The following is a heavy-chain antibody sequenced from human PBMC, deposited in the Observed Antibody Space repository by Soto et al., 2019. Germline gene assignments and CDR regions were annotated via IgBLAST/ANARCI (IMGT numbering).Heavy chain of an antibody. Sequence: QVQLVQSGAEVKKPGSSVKVSCKASGGTFSNYAIFWVRQAPGQGLEWMGGIIPIFGTVDYAQKFQGRVTITADKSTSTAYMELSSLRSDDTAVYYCARERRKFDSSADCWGQGTLVTVSS. CDR3: ARERRKFDSSADC. D-gene: IGHD3-22*01. V-gene: IGHV1-69*06. J-gene: IGHJ4*02. CDR1: GGTFSNYA. CDR2: IIPIFGTV.